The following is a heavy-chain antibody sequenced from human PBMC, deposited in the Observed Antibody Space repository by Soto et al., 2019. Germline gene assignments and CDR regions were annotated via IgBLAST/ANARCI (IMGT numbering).Heavy chain of an antibody. Sequence: PXESVKISFKGSGYSFTRYWIGWVRQIPGKGLEWMGIIYPCDSDTRYSPSFQGQVTISAGKSTSTAYLQWSSLKASDTAMYYCARHPSRGYYDSSGYYYDFDYWGQGTLVTVS. CDR2: IYPCDSDT. V-gene: IGHV5-51*01. CDR1: GYSFTRYW. D-gene: IGHD3-22*01. CDR3: ARHPSRGYYDSSGYYYDFDY. J-gene: IGHJ4*02.